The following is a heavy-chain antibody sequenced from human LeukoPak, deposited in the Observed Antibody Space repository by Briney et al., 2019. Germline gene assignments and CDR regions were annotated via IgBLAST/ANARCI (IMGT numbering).Heavy chain of an antibody. Sequence: GASVKVSWKASGYTFTHYGISWVRQAPGQGLEGMGWISAYNGNTNYGHKFQGRVTMTTDTSSSTAYMELRSLRSDDTAVYYCTRVRTTVNRFDPWGQGTLVTVSS. D-gene: IGHD4-11*01. J-gene: IGHJ5*02. CDR2: ISAYNGNT. CDR1: GYTFTHYG. CDR3: TRVRTTVNRFDP. V-gene: IGHV1-18*01.